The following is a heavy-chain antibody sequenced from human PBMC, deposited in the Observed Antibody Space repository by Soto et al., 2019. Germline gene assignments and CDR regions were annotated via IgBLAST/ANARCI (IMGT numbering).Heavy chain of an antibody. Sequence: GGSLRLSCAASGFTFSSYGMHWVRQAPGKGLEWVAVIWYDGSNKYYADSVNGRFTISRDNSKNTLYLQMNSLIAEDTAVYYCARENGIAAAETSLAYYFDSWGLGTLVTVSS. CDR1: GFTFSSYG. V-gene: IGHV3-33*01. CDR3: ARENGIAAAETSLAYYFDS. J-gene: IGHJ4*02. D-gene: IGHD6-13*01. CDR2: IWYDGSNK.